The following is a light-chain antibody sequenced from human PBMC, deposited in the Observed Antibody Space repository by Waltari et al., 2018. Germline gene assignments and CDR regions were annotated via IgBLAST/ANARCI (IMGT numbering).Light chain of an antibody. V-gene: IGKV1-9*01. J-gene: IGKJ2*01. Sequence: DIQLTQSTSFLSASVGDRVTITCRASQGISSYLPWHQHKPGKAPKLLIYAASTLQRWVPLRFSGSGSRTGITLTISSLQPEKFTTYFCQQLNSYPLVTFGQGAKREIK. CDR1: QGISSY. CDR2: AAS. CDR3: QQLNSYPLVT.